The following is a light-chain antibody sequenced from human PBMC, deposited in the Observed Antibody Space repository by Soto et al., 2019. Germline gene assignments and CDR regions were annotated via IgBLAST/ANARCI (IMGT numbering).Light chain of an antibody. CDR2: DVG. J-gene: IGLJ1*01. CDR1: SSDVGAYNY. V-gene: IGLV2-14*01. CDR3: NSYTGSSTPYV. Sequence: HSALTQPASVSVSPGQSITISCTGTSSDVGAYNYVSWYQQHPGKAPKLMIYDVGNRPSGVSNRFSGSKSGNTASLTISGLQAEDEADYYCNSYTGSSTPYVFGTGTKVTVL.